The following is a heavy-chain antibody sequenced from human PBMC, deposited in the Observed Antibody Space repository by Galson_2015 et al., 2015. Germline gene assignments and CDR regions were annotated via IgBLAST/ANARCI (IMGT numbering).Heavy chain of an antibody. V-gene: IGHV3-23*01. J-gene: IGHJ6*03. CDR2: ISGSGGST. D-gene: IGHD3-16*02. Sequence: SLRLSCAASGFTFSSYAMSWVRQAPGKGLEWVSAISGSGGSTYYADSVKGRFTISRDNSKNTLYLQMNSLRAEDTAVYYCAKFLGGSYRYGGYYYYYMDVWGKGTTVTVSS. CDR3: AKFLGGSYRYGGYYYYYMDV. CDR1: GFTFSSYA.